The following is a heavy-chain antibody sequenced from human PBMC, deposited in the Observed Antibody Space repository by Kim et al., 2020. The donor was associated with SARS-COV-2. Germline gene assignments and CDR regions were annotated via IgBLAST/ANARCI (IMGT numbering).Heavy chain of an antibody. CDR2: IYSGGST. CDR3: ARSAIIVGYFDY. V-gene: IGHV3-66*01. J-gene: IGHJ4*02. D-gene: IGHD3-3*01. Sequence: GGSLRLSCAASGFTVSSNYMSWVRQAPGKGLEWVSVIYSGGSTYYADSVKGRFTISRDNSKNTLYLQMSSLRAEDTAVYYCARSAIIVGYFDYWGQGTLVTVSS. CDR1: GFTVSSNY.